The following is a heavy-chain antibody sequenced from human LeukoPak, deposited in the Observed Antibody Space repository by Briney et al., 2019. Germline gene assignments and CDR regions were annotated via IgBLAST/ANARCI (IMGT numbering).Heavy chain of an antibody. J-gene: IGHJ4*02. V-gene: IGHV4-39*07. Sequence: SGTLSLTCTVSGGSISSSSYYWSWIRQPPGNGLEWIGEINHSGSTNYNPSLKSRVTISVDTSKNQFSLKLSSVTAADTAVYYCVRSDDFWSGYYGYWGQGTLVTVSS. CDR2: INHSGST. D-gene: IGHD3-3*01. CDR3: VRSDDFWSGYYGY. CDR1: GGSISSSSYY.